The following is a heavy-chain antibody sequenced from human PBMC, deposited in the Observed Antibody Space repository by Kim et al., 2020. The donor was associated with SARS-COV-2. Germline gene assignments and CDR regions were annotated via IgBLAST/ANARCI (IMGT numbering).Heavy chain of an antibody. CDR1: GFTFTNFW. CDR3: ARDGRLNIHSPGAFDI. Sequence: GGSLRLSCAASGFTFTNFWMHWVRQAPGKGLAWVSRISPDGSDTAYSDSVNGRFTISRDIAKNTLYLQMNSLTAEDTAVYYCARDGRLNIHSPGAFDIWGQGTMVTVSS. J-gene: IGHJ3*02. D-gene: IGHD2-15*01. V-gene: IGHV3-74*01. CDR2: ISPDGSDT.